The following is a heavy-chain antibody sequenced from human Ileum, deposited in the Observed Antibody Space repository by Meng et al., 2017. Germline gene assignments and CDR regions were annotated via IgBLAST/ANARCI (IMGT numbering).Heavy chain of an antibody. D-gene: IGHD2-21*02. J-gene: IGHJ4*02. CDR2: IYSDDPTVYTDGKI. CDR3: ARGRCGGDCSGFDY. CDR1: GFNVNDNY. V-gene: IGHV3-53*01. Sequence: DGQLVESGGALIQPGGSLRLSCAASGFNVNDNYMSWVRQAPGKGLEWVSLIYSDDPTVYTDGKIKYADSVKGRFTISRDNSKNALYLQMDNLRVEDTALYYCARGRCGGDCSGFDYWGQGTLVTVSS.